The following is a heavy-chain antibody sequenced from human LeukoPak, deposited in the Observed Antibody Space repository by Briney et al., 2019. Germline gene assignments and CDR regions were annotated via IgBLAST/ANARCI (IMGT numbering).Heavy chain of an antibody. CDR3: AKGTYCGGDCYSLFDY. V-gene: IGHV3-23*01. Sequence: PGGSLRLSCAASGFTFSTNAMTWVRQAPGKGLEWVSGIRGSGGTTNYADSVKGRFTISRDNSKNTLFLQMNSLRAEDTAVYYCAKGTYCGGDCYSLFDYWGQGTLVTVSS. D-gene: IGHD2-21*02. CDR2: IRGSGGTT. J-gene: IGHJ4*02. CDR1: GFTFSTNA.